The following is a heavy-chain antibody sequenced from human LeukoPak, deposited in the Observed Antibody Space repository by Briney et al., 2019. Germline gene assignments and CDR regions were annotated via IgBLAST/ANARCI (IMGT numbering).Heavy chain of an antibody. J-gene: IGHJ4*02. Sequence: SETLSLTCAVYGGSFSGYYWSWIRQPPGKGLEWIGEINHSGSTNYNPSLKSRVTISVDTSKNQFSLKLSSVTAADTAVYYCARGPISRYYRNDFDYWGQGTLVTVSS. V-gene: IGHV4-34*01. CDR2: INHSGST. D-gene: IGHD1-14*01. CDR3: ARGPISRYYRNDFDY. CDR1: GGSFSGYY.